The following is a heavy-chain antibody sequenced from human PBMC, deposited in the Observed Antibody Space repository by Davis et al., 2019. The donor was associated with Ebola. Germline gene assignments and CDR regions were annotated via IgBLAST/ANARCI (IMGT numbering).Heavy chain of an antibody. CDR1: GFTFSSYA. V-gene: IGHV3-30*04. D-gene: IGHD6-13*01. CDR3: TRLLRSSSSSL. Sequence: GESLKISCAASGFTFSSYAMHWVRQAPGKGLEWVAVISYDGSNKYYADSVKGRFTISRDNAKNSLYLQLNNLRSEDTAVYHCTRLLRSSSSSLWGQGTLVTVSS. J-gene: IGHJ4*02. CDR2: ISYDGSNK.